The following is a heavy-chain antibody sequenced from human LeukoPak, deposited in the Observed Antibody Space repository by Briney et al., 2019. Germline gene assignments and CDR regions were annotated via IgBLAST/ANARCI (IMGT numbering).Heavy chain of an antibody. D-gene: IGHD6-13*01. Sequence: ASVKVSCNASGYTFISNAIYWVRQAPGQRLEWMGWINVGNGNTKYSQKFQGRVTITRDTSASTAYMELSSLRSEDTAVYYCAREYSSSWYPKWFDPWGQGTLVTVSS. CDR1: GYTFISNA. V-gene: IGHV1-3*01. CDR3: AREYSSSWYPKWFDP. CDR2: INVGNGNT. J-gene: IGHJ5*02.